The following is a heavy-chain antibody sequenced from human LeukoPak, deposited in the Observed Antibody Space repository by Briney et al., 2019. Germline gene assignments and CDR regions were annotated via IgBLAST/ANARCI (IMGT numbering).Heavy chain of an antibody. CDR3: AREGGRVWSLDY. CDR1: GFTFSLYW. D-gene: IGHD5/OR15-5a*01. Sequence: GGSLRLSCAASGFTFSLYWMTWVRQAPGKGLEWVANIKQDETEKYYVGSVKGRFTISRDNAKNSLYLQMNSLRADDTAVYYCAREGGRVWSLDYWGRGTLVTVSS. CDR2: IKQDETEK. J-gene: IGHJ4*02. V-gene: IGHV3-7*03.